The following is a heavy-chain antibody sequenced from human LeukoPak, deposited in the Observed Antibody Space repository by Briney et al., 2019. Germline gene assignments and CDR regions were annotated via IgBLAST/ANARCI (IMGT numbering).Heavy chain of an antibody. Sequence: PGGSLRLSCAVSGFTFSDHYMDWVRQAPGKGLEWVGRTRNKANSYTTVYAASVQGRFTVSRDDTKNSLYLQMNSLKTEDTAVYYCITPLPYSAQGGQGTLVTVSS. CDR2: TRNKANSYTT. V-gene: IGHV3-72*01. J-gene: IGHJ4*02. CDR1: GFTFSDHY. D-gene: IGHD2-21*01. CDR3: ITPLPYSAQ.